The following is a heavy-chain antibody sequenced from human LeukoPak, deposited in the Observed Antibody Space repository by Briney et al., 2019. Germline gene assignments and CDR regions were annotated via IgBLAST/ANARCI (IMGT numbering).Heavy chain of an antibody. Sequence: SETLSLTCTVSGGSISEYYWSWIRQPPGKGLEYIGFIYRSGSSNYNPSLKSRVTMSVDTSKNQFSLKLSSVTAADTAVYYCARACSSTSCYNGFFSGYYYYGMDVWGQGTTVTVSS. CDR2: IYRSGSS. J-gene: IGHJ6*02. CDR1: GGSISEYY. D-gene: IGHD2-2*02. CDR3: ARACSSTSCYNGFFSGYYYYGMDV. V-gene: IGHV4-59*12.